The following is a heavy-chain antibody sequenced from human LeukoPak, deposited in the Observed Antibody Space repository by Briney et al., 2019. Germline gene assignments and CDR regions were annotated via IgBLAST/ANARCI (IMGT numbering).Heavy chain of an antibody. J-gene: IGHJ4*02. CDR3: ARGWLRSDYCFDS. CDR2: INSDVSSA. Sequence: GGSLRLSCAASGFIFTNYFMSWVRQAPGKGLVWVSRINSDVSSAGYADSVKGRFAISRDDAKNTLYLQMNSLRAEDTAVYYCARGWLRSDYCFDSWGQGTLVTVSS. D-gene: IGHD5-12*01. V-gene: IGHV3-74*01. CDR1: GFIFTNYF.